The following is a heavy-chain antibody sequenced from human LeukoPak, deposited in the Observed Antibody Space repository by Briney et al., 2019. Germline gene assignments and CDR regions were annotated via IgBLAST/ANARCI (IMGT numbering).Heavy chain of an antibody. J-gene: IGHJ4*02. D-gene: IGHD2-15*01. CDR3: STEDKYCSGANCSKY. CDR2: IVPDTGGA. Sequence: GASLTVSCKTSGYTFTNYYVHWVRQTPGQGLEWMGYIVPDTGGADYDQRFQGRVTMTRDKSISTVYMELSSLTSDDTAVYYCSTEDKYCSGANCSKYWGQGTLVTVSS. V-gene: IGHV1-2*02. CDR1: GYTFTNYY.